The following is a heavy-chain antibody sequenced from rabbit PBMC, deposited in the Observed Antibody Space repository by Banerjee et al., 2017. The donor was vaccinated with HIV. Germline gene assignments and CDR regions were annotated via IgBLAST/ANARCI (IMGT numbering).Heavy chain of an antibody. J-gene: IGHJ4*01. CDR3: ARGANYADYGGRYYLNL. V-gene: IGHV1S47*01. D-gene: IGHD4-2*01. CDR1: GFSFSSGYY. Sequence: QEQLVESGGGLVQPEGSLTLTCTASGFSFSSGYYMCWVRQAPGKGLEWIGCIYAGSGSAYYASWVKSRFTISRSTSLNTVTLQMTSLTAADTATYFCARGANYADYGGRYYLNLWGPGTLVTVS. CDR2: IYAGSGSA.